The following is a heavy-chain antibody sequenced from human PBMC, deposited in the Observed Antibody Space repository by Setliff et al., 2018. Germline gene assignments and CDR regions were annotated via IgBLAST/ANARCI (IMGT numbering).Heavy chain of an antibody. J-gene: IGHJ6*02. CDR2: IYVGGKT. CDR3: ARQTGLGGHNLKDGTFYGVDV. Sequence: PGGSLRLSCVGSEFTVNSNFMTWVRQAPGKGLEWLSVIYVGGKTFYADSVKGRFTISRDDSKNTLSLHIKSLRPDDTAMYYCARQTGLGGHNLKDGTFYGVDVWGQGIMVTVSS. CDR1: EFTVNSNF. D-gene: IGHD1-1*01. V-gene: IGHV3-66*04.